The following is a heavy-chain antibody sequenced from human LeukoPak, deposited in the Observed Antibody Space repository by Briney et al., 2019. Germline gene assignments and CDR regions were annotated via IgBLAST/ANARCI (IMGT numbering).Heavy chain of an antibody. J-gene: IGHJ5*02. CDR1: GFTFSSYA. Sequence: GGSLRLCCAASGFTFSSYAMSWVRQAPGKGLEWVSAISGSGGSTYYADSVKGRFTISRDNSKNTLYLQMNSLRAEDTSVYYCAKWGAYYYDSSGYSFIVPLDPWGQGTLVTVSS. V-gene: IGHV3-23*01. CDR2: ISGSGGST. CDR3: AKWGAYYYDSSGYSFIVPLDP. D-gene: IGHD3-22*01.